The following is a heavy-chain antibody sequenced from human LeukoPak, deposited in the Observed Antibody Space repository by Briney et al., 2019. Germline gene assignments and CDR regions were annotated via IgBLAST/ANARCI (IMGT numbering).Heavy chain of an antibody. V-gene: IGHV3-30*02. CDR3: ARGIFPVY. J-gene: IGHJ4*02. CDR2: IRYDGSNE. Sequence: AGGSLRLSCAASGFTFSNYGMHWVRQAPGKGLEWVGFIRYDGSNEYYADSVKGRFTISRDNSKNTLYLQMNSLRAEDTAIYYCARGIFPVYWGQGTLVSVSS. D-gene: IGHD2-21*01. CDR1: GFTFSNYG.